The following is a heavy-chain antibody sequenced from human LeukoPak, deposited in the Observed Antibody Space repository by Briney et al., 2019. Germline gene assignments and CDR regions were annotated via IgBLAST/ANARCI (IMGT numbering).Heavy chain of an antibody. CDR1: GFTFSSYE. D-gene: IGHD3-10*01. CDR3: ARAPEVLWFGELSGYYYMDV. V-gene: IGHV3-48*03. Sequence: PGGSLRLSCAASGFTFSSYEMNWVRQAPGKGLEWVSYISSSGSTIYYADSVKGRFTIPRDNAKNSLYLQMNSLRAEDTAVYYCARAPEVLWFGELSGYYYMDVWGKGTTVTVSS. CDR2: ISSSGSTI. J-gene: IGHJ6*03.